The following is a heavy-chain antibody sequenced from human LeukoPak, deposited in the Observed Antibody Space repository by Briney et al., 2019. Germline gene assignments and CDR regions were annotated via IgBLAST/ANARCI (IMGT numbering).Heavy chain of an antibody. D-gene: IGHD4-17*01. CDR2: IKQDGGEK. J-gene: IGHJ4*02. Sequence: GGSLRLSCAASGFTFSSYWMTWVRQAPGKGLEWVASIKQDGGEKYYVDSVKGRFSFSRDNAKNSLYLQMNSLRAEDTAVYYCARDSPYGDYAGSIDYWGQGTLVTVSS. CDR3: ARDSPYGDYAGSIDY. V-gene: IGHV3-7*01. CDR1: GFTFSSYW.